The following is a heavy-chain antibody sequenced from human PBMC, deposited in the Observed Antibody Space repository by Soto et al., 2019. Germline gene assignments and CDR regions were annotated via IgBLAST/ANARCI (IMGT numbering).Heavy chain of an antibody. J-gene: IGHJ6*02. Sequence: ETLSLTSTVPVSSISSYYWSWSRQPPGKGLEWIGYIYYSGSTNYNPSLKSRVTISVDTSKNQFSLKLSSVTAADTAVYYCATVLENMDVCGQGTTVTVYS. CDR2: IYYSGST. V-gene: IGHV4-59*01. CDR3: ATVLENMDV. D-gene: IGHD2-15*01. CDR1: VSSISSYY.